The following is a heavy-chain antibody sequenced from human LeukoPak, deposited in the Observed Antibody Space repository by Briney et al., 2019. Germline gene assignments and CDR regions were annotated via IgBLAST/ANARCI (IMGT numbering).Heavy chain of an antibody. CDR2: IYHNGNT. D-gene: IGHD6-19*01. J-gene: IGHJ4*01. Sequence: PSETLSLTCTVSGGSVSSGSYYWSWIRQPPGKGLEWIGEIYHNGNTNYNPSLKSRVTMSVDTSKNQFSLKVNYVTAADTATYYCAREVAAGSYRGFDYWGQGTLVTVSS. CDR1: GGSVSSGSYY. V-gene: IGHV4-61*01. CDR3: AREVAAGSYRGFDY.